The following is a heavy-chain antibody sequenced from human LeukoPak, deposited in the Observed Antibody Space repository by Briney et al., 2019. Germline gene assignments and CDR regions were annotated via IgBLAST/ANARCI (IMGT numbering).Heavy chain of an antibody. J-gene: IGHJ4*02. Sequence: SETLSLTCAVSGGSITRGSYYWTWIRQPAGKGLEWIGRIYTSGSTNYNPSLKSRVTISVDTSKNQFSLTLSSVTAADTAVYYCAREPVLRYFDHWGQGTLVTVSS. V-gene: IGHV4-61*02. D-gene: IGHD2-15*01. CDR2: IYTSGST. CDR1: GGSITRGSYY. CDR3: AREPVLRYFDH.